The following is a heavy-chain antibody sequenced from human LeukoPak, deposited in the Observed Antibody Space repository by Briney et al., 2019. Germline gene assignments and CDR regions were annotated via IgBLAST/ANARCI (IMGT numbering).Heavy chain of an antibody. CDR2: IGQDGTEK. CDR1: GFNFSSHW. V-gene: IGHV3-7*01. Sequence: PGGSLRLSCATSGFNFSSHWMSWVRQAPGKGLEWVANIGQDGTEKNYVDSVKGRFTISRDNAKNSLYLQMSSLRAEDTADYHCARGYCSGTSCFGAFDIWGQGTMVPVSS. CDR3: ARGYCSGTSCFGAFDI. D-gene: IGHD2-2*01. J-gene: IGHJ3*02.